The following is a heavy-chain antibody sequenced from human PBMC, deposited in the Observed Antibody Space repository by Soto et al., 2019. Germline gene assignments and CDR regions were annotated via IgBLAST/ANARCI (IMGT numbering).Heavy chain of an antibody. J-gene: IGHJ6*02. CDR3: ARDGGGYPRSYGMDV. D-gene: IGHD1-26*01. Sequence: QVQLVESGGGVVQPGRSLRLSCAASGFTFSSYGMHWVRQAPGKGLEWVAVIWYDGSNKYYADSVKGRFTISRDNSTXTLCLQMNSLRAEDTAVYYCARDGGGYPRSYGMDVWGQGTTVTVSS. CDR1: GFTFSSYG. V-gene: IGHV3-33*01. CDR2: IWYDGSNK.